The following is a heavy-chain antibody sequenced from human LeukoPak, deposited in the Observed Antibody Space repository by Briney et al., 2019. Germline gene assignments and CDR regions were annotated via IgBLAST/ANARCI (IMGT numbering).Heavy chain of an antibody. CDR2: IYYSGST. Sequence: SETLSLTCTVSGGSISSSSYYWGWIRQPPGKGLEWIGSIYYSGSTYYNPSLKSRVTISVDTSKNLYSLKLSSVTAADTAVYYWAGPNTAMVNDAFDTWGQGTMVTVSS. CDR1: GGSISSSSYY. V-gene: IGHV4-39*01. J-gene: IGHJ3*02. D-gene: IGHD5-18*01. CDR3: AGPNTAMVNDAFDT.